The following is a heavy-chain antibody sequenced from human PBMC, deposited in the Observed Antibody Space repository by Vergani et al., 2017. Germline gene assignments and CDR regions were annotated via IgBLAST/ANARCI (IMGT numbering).Heavy chain of an antibody. CDR1: GGSFSDYY. CDR3: ASIARAPTRRNPPPDD. Sequence: QVQLQEWGAGLLKTSETLSLTCGVSGGSFSDYYWSWIRQAPGMGLEWIGEVNHGGSTNYNPSLKSRVSISVDTSKNQFSLQLTSVTAADSALYFCASIARAPTRRNPPPDDWGQGILVIVSS. V-gene: IGHV4-34*01. D-gene: IGHD3-16*02. J-gene: IGHJ4*02. CDR2: VNHGGST.